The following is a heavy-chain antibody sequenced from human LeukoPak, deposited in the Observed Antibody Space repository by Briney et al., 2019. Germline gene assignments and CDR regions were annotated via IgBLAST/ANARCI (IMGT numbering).Heavy chain of an antibody. V-gene: IGHV3-30-3*01. CDR1: GLTFSRYA. Sequence: GGSLRLSCAASGLTFSRYAMHWVRQAPGKGLEWVAVISYNGSNKYYADSVKGRFTISRDNSKNTLYLQMNSLRAEDTAVYYCAKDLAQDWFDPWGQGTLVTVSS. CDR3: AKDLAQDWFDP. J-gene: IGHJ5*02. CDR2: ISYNGSNK.